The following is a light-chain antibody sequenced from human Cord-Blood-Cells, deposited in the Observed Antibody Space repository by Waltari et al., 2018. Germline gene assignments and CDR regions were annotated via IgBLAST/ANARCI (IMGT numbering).Light chain of an antibody. CDR1: QSVFYLSNNKNY. CDR3: QQYYSTPYT. V-gene: IGKV4-1*01. J-gene: IGKJ2*01. CDR2: WAS. Sequence: DIVMPQSPDPLAVSLGERAPINCQSSQSVFYLSNNKNYLALYQQKPGQPPKLLIYWASTRESGVPDRFSGSGSGTDFTLTISSLQAEDVAVYYCQQYYSTPYTFGQGTKLEIK.